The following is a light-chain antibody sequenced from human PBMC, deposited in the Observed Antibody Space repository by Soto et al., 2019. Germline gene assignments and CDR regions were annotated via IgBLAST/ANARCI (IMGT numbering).Light chain of an antibody. CDR1: SSNIGAGYD. CDR2: ANS. CDR3: QSYDSSLSGSV. Sequence: QAVVTQPPSVSGAPGQRVTISCTGSSSNIGAGYDVHWYQQLPGAAPKLLISANSNRPSGVPDRFSGSKSGTSASLVITGLQAEDEADYYCQSYDSSLSGSVFGGGTKVTVL. J-gene: IGLJ2*01. V-gene: IGLV1-40*01.